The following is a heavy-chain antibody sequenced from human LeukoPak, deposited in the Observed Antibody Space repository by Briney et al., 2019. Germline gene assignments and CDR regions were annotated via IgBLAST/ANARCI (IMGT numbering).Heavy chain of an antibody. J-gene: IGHJ4*02. CDR3: ARDGTPTGFDY. CDR1: VGSISSYY. Sequence: SETLSLTCTFSVGSISSYYWSWIRQSAGKGLEWIGRIYTSGSTNYNPSLKSRVTMPVDTSKNQFSLKLSSVTAADTAVYYCARDGTPTGFDYWGQGTLVTVSS. CDR2: IYTSGST. V-gene: IGHV4-4*07.